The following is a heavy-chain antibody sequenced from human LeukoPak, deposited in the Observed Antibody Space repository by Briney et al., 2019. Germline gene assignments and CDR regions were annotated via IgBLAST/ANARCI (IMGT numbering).Heavy chain of an antibody. V-gene: IGHV1-2*02. D-gene: IGHD3-3*01. CDR2: INPNSGGT. CDR3: ARAVAGITIFGVVTWPDYYYYYMDV. CDR1: GYTFAGYY. Sequence: ASVKVSCKASGYTFAGYYMHWVRQAPGQGLEWMGWINPNSGGTNYAQKFQGRVTMTRDTSISTAYMELSRLRSDDTAVYYCARAVAGITIFGVVTWPDYYYYYMDVWGKGTTVTVSS. J-gene: IGHJ6*03.